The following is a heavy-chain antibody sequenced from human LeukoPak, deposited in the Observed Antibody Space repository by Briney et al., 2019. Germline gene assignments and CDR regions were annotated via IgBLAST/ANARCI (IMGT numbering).Heavy chain of an antibody. Sequence: SETLSLTCTVPGGSISRSSYYWGWIRQPPGKGLEWIGSIYYSGTTYYNPSIKSRVTISVDTSKNQFSLKLTSVTAADTAVYYCARHWYGGAFDVWGQGSMVTVSS. J-gene: IGHJ3*01. CDR1: GGSISRSSYY. D-gene: IGHD1-14*01. CDR3: ARHWYGGAFDV. V-gene: IGHV4-39*01. CDR2: IYYSGTT.